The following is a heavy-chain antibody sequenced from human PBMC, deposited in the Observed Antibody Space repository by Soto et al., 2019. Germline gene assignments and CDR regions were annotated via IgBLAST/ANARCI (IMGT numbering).Heavy chain of an antibody. D-gene: IGHD3-9*01. V-gene: IGHV4-59*13. CDR3: ARAFNSDWYVES. J-gene: IGHJ5*01. Sequence: SETLSLTCIVSGGSISRFYWNWIRQPPGKGLEWIGYISDTGSTKFNPSLKSRVTISVDTSKNYFSLRLSSVTAADTAVYYCARAFNSDWYVESWGQGTLVTVSS. CDR2: ISDTGST. CDR1: GGSISRFY.